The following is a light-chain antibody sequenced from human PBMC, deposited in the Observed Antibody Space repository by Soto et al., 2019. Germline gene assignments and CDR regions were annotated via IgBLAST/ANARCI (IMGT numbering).Light chain of an antibody. J-gene: IGKJ5*01. V-gene: IGKV3D-20*02. CDR2: GAS. Sequence: EIVLTQSPGTLSLSTGERATLSCRASQSVSSSYLAWYQQKPGQPPRLLIYGASNRVPGIPARFSGSGSGTDFTLTISSLEPEDFAVYYCQQRSSWPPITFGQGTRLEIK. CDR3: QQRSSWPPIT. CDR1: QSVSSSY.